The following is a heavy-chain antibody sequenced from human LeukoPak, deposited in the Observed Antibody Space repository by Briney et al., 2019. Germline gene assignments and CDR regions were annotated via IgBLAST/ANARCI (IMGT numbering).Heavy chain of an antibody. CDR2: IKQDGSEK. V-gene: IGHV3-7*03. CDR1: GFTFSSYW. D-gene: IGHD3-9*01. Sequence: GGSLRLSCAASGFTFSSYWMSWVRQAPGKGLEWVANIKQDGSEKYYVESVKGRFTISRDNSKNTLYLQMNSLRAEDTAVYYCAKDRELRYFDWSYYFDYWGQGTLVTVSS. J-gene: IGHJ4*02. CDR3: AKDRELRYFDWSYYFDY.